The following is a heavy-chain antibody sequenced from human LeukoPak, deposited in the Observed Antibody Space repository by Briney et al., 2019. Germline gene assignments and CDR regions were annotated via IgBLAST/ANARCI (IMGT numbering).Heavy chain of an antibody. Sequence: ASVKLSCKASGYTFTSYDINWVRQATGQGLEWMGWMKPDGGNKGYAEKFQGRVTITRNTSISTAYMELSSLRSEDTAVYYCARAGAIHYYYYYGMDVWGQGTTVTVSS. CDR2: MKPDGGNK. J-gene: IGHJ6*02. CDR1: GYTFTSYD. D-gene: IGHD4/OR15-4a*01. V-gene: IGHV1-8*01. CDR3: ARAGAIHYYYYYGMDV.